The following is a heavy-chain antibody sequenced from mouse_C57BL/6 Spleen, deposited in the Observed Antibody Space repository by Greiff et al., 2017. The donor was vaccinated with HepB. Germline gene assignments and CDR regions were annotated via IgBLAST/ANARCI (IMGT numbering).Heavy chain of an antibody. V-gene: IGHV1-55*01. J-gene: IGHJ3*01. CDR3: ARWDYGEGAWFAY. CDR2: IYPGSGST. D-gene: IGHD2-4*01. Sequence: VQLQQSGAELVKPGASVKMSCKASGYTFTSYWITWVKQRPGQGLEWIGDIYPGSGSTNYNEKFKSKATLTVDTSSSTAYMQLSSLTSEDSAVYYCARWDYGEGAWFAYWGQGTLVTVSA. CDR1: GYTFTSYW.